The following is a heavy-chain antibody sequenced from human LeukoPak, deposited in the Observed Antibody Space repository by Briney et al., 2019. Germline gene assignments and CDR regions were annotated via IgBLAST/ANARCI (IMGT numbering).Heavy chain of an antibody. V-gene: IGHV1-2*02. D-gene: IGHD6-13*01. CDR3: ARDPPAAGSTEFDF. Sequence: ASVKVSFKASGFTFTDYYVHWVRQAPGRGLEWMGSIHPKSGGTKYAQKFQGRVTVTRDTSISAAYMELSRLTSDDTAVYYCARDPPAAGSTEFDFWGQGTLVTVSS. CDR1: GFTFTDYY. CDR2: IHPKSGGT. J-gene: IGHJ4*02.